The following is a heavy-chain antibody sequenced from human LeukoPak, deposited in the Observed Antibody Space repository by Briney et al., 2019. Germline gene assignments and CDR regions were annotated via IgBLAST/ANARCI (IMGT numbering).Heavy chain of an antibody. CDR3: ATSSDPNNYYSPIDWFDP. J-gene: IGHJ5*02. D-gene: IGHD3-10*01. V-gene: IGHV3-30*03. CDR2: ISYDGSNK. Sequence: GRSLRLSCAASGFTFSSYGMHWVRQAPGKGLEWVAVISYDGSNKYYADSVKGRFTISRDNSKNTLYLQMNSLRAEDTAVYYCATSSDPNNYYSPIDWFDPWGQGTLVTVSS. CDR1: GFTFSSYG.